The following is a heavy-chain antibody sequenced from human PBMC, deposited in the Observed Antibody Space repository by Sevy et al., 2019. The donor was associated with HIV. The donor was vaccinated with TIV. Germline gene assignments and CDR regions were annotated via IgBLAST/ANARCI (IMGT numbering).Heavy chain of an antibody. V-gene: IGHV1-2*02. CDR3: ARDLVRDDYSYGDFDY. D-gene: IGHD5-18*01. J-gene: IGHJ4*02. CDR1: GYTFSDYY. CDR2: INPKTGAT. Sequence: ASVKVSCKASGYTFSDYYLHWLRLAPGQGFEWMGWINPKTGATKYAQRFQGRVTLSRDTSITTAYMELSSLRSDDAALFYCARDLVRDDYSYGDFDYWGQGTLVTVSS.